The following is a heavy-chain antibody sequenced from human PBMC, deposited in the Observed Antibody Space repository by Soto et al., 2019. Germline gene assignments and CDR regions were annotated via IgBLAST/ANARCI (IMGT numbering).Heavy chain of an antibody. Sequence: EVQLVESGGGLVKPGQSLRLSCTASGFNFSAYGMSWVRQAPGKGLEWVSSITFSSLYIYYAGSVRGRFVISRDDSKNSLFLQMDSLKTEDTAFYYCARSGDVAVGWFDPWGQGTQVTVSS. D-gene: IGHD3-10*01. V-gene: IGHV3-21*02. CDR2: ITFSSLYI. CDR3: ARSGDVAVGWFDP. J-gene: IGHJ5*02. CDR1: GFNFSAYG.